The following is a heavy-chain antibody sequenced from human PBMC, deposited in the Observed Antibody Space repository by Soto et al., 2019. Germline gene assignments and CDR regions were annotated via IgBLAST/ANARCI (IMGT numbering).Heavy chain of an antibody. V-gene: IGHV3-53*04. D-gene: IGHD3-16*02. J-gene: IGHJ3*02. CDR3: ARGGGLGDYIWGSYRPQGAFDI. CDR1: GFTVSSNY. Sequence: EVQLVESGGGLVQPGGSLRLSCAASGFTVSSNYMSWVRQAPGKGLEWVSVIYSGGSTYYADSVKGRFTISRHNSKNTRYLQMNSLRAEDTAVYYCARGGGLGDYIWGSYRPQGAFDIWGQGTMVTVSS. CDR2: IYSGGST.